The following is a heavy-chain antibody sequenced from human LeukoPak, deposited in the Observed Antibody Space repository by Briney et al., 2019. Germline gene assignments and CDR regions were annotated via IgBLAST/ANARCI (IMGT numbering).Heavy chain of an antibody. CDR2: INPNSGGT. CDR3: ARGVKDLYYYYYYMGV. Sequence: GASVKVSCKASGYTFTGYYMHWVRQAPGQGLEWMGWINPNSGGTNYAQKFQGRVTMTRDTSISTAYMELSRLRSDDTAVYYCARGVKDLYYYYYYMGVWGKGTTVTVSS. J-gene: IGHJ6*03. CDR1: GYTFTGYY. V-gene: IGHV1-2*02.